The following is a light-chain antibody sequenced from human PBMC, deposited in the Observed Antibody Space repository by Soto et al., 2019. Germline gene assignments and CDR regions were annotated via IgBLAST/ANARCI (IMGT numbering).Light chain of an antibody. CDR2: GNN. V-gene: IGLV1-44*01. J-gene: IGLJ2*01. CDR1: NSNFGSNT. CDR3: CSYAGSSTFVV. Sequence: QSVLTQPPSASGTPGQTVAISCSGSNSNFGSNTVNWYQQFPGTAPKLLIYGNNQRPSGVPDRFSGSKSDTSASLAISGLLSEDESDYYCCSYAGSSTFVVFGGGTKLTVL.